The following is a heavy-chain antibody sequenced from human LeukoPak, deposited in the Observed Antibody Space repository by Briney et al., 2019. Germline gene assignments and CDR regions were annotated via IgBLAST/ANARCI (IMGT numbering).Heavy chain of an antibody. D-gene: IGHD2-2*02. CDR2: IKSKTDGGTT. CDR1: GFTFSNAW. Sequence: GGSLRLSCAASGFTFSNAWMSWVRQAPGKGLEWVGRIKSKTDGGTTDYAAPVKGKFTISRDDSKNTLYLQMNGLKTEDTAVYYCTTTPDIVVVPAAIRFDYWGQGTLVTVSS. J-gene: IGHJ4*02. V-gene: IGHV3-15*01. CDR3: TTTPDIVVVPAAIRFDY.